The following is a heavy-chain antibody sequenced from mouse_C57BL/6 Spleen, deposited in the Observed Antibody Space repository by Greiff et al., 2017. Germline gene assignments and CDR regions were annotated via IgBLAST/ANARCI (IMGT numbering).Heavy chain of an antibody. V-gene: IGHV1-15*01. J-gene: IGHJ4*01. Sequence: LQESGAELVRPGASVTLSCKASGYTFTDYEMHWVKQTPVHGLEWIGAIDPETGVTAYNQKFKGKAILTADKSSSAAYMELRSLTSEDSAVXYCTRGGDEDYAMDYWGQGTSVTVSS. CDR1: GYTFTDYE. CDR3: TRGGDEDYAMDY. CDR2: IDPETGVT.